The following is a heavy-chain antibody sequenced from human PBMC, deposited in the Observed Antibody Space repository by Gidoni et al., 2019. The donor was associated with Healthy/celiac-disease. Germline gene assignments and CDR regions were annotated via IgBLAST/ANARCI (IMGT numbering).Heavy chain of an antibody. CDR3: AKDILTGYHPIVDY. CDR2: ISYDGSNK. J-gene: IGHJ4*02. D-gene: IGHD3-9*01. V-gene: IGHV3-30*18. Sequence: QVQLVESGGGVVQPGRSLRLPCAASGFTLSSYGMHWVRQAPGKGLEWVAVISYDGSNKYYADSVKGRFTISRDNSKNTLYLQMNSLRAEDTAVYYCAKDILTGYHPIVDYWGQGTLVTVSS. CDR1: GFTLSSYG.